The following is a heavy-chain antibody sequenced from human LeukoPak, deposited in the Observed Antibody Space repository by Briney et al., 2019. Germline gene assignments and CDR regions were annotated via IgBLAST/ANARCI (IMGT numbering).Heavy chain of an antibody. V-gene: IGHV3-30*04. J-gene: IGHJ3*02. Sequence: QPGGSLRLSCAASGFTFSSYAMHWVRQAPGKGLEWVAGISCDGGNKYYADSVKGRFTISRDNSKNTLYLQMNSLRAEDTAVYYCAGDYRRGYSSGHDAFDIWGQGTMVTVSS. D-gene: IGHD6-19*01. CDR3: AGDYRRGYSSGHDAFDI. CDR2: ISCDGGNK. CDR1: GFTFSSYA.